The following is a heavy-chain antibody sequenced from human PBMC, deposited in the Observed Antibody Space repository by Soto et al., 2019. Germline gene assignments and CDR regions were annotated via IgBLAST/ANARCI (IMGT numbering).Heavy chain of an antibody. Sequence: ASVKVSCKASGYDFTAYDINWVRQASGKGLEWMGWMNPINGATGSARRFQGRVSMTRNTATNTAYLELTSMRSDDTAVYYCGRGPSPRAPAGGTPYYYAMDVWG. CDR1: GYDFTAYD. CDR3: GRGPSPRAPAGGTPYYYAMDV. CDR2: MNPINGAT. D-gene: IGHD6-13*01. V-gene: IGHV1-8*02. J-gene: IGHJ6*02.